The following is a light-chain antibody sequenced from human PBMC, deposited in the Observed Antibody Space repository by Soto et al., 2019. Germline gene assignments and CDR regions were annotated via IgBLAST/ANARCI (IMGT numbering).Light chain of an antibody. CDR3: QQSYNFPRT. J-gene: IGKJ1*01. CDR2: SAS. V-gene: IGKV1-39*01. CDR1: QSISNF. Sequence: DIQLTQSPSSLSASVGDRVTSTCRASQSISNFLNWYQQKPGQAPKLLISSASNVQSGVPSRFSGRGSGTEFTLTIIGLHPEDSASYCCQQSYNFPRTFGQGTKVEI.